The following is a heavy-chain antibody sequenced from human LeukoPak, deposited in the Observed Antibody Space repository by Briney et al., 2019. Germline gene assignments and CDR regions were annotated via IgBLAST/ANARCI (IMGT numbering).Heavy chain of an antibody. Sequence: PSETLSLTCTVSGGSISSYYRSWIRQPPGKGLEWIGYIYYSGSANYNPSLKSRVTISVDTSKNQFSLKLSSVTAADTAVYYCARASGWYLLDAFDIWGQGTMVTVSS. CDR3: ARASGWYLLDAFDI. CDR2: IYYSGSA. CDR1: GGSISSYY. J-gene: IGHJ3*02. V-gene: IGHV4-59*12. D-gene: IGHD6-19*01.